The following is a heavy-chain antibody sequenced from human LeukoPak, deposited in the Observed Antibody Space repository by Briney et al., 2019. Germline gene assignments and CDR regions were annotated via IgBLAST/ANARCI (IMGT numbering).Heavy chain of an antibody. CDR1: GFTFSNSW. J-gene: IGHJ4*02. D-gene: IGHD1-26*01. CDR2: IKQDGSQK. V-gene: IGHV3-7*03. CDR3: VRQQTPHGNFDY. Sequence: GGSLRLSCAASGFTFSNSWMSWVRQAPGMGLEWVASIKQDGSQKYYLDSVKGRFTISRDNAKNSLSLQMNSLRVEDTAVYYCVRQQTPHGNFDYWGQGTLVTVSS.